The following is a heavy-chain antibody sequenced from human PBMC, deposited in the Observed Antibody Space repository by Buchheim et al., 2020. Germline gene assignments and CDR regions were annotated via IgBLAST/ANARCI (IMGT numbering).Heavy chain of an antibody. V-gene: IGHV3-30*04. Sequence: QVQLVESGGGVIQPGRSLRLSCAASGLTFSSYAMHWVRQAPGKGLEWVAVISYDGSNKYYADSVKGRFTISRDNSKNTLYLQMNSLRAEDTAVYYCASAGPSTGYGMDVWGQGTT. CDR2: ISYDGSNK. CDR3: ASAGPSTGYGMDV. CDR1: GLTFSSYA. D-gene: IGHD1-14*01. J-gene: IGHJ6*02.